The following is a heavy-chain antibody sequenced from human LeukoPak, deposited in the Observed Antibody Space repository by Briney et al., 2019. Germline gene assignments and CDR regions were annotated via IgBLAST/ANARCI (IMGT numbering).Heavy chain of an antibody. CDR2: INPNSGDT. CDR3: ARDSGTSGITFWYY. Sequence: ASVKVSFKASGYTFTGYYMHWVRQAPGQGLEWMGWINPNSGDTDYAQKFQGRVTMTRDTSISTAYMELSRLRSDDTAVYYCARDSGTSGITFWYYWGQGTLVTVSS. J-gene: IGHJ4*02. CDR1: GYTFTGYY. D-gene: IGHD3-10*01. V-gene: IGHV1-2*02.